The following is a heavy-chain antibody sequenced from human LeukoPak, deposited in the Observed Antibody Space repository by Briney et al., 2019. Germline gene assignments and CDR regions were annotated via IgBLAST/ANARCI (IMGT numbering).Heavy chain of an antibody. J-gene: IGHJ1*01. CDR2: VNGDGSRT. D-gene: IGHD2-2*02. V-gene: IGHV3-74*01. CDR3: AREVYCSSTSCYTGYFQH. Sequence: GGSLRLSCAASGFSFSSYWMYWVRQGPGKGLVWVSRVNGDGSRTDYADSVKGRFTISRDNAKNTLYLQMNSLRAEDTAVYYCAREVYCSSTSCYTGYFQHWGQGTLVTVSS. CDR1: GFSFSSYW.